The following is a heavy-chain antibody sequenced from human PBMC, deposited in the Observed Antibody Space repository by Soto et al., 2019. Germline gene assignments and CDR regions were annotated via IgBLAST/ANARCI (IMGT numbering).Heavy chain of an antibody. Sequence: ASVKVSCKASGYSLSGYYLHWVRQAPGQGPEWMGWINPNSGGTKYVQKFQGRVTMTRDTSISTVYLELSRLRSDDTAVYCWARGWGIAAPGPNWFDPWGQGTLVTVSS. CDR3: ARGWGIAAPGPNWFDP. CDR1: GYSLSGYY. D-gene: IGHD6-13*01. J-gene: IGHJ5*02. V-gene: IGHV1-2*02. CDR2: INPNSGGT.